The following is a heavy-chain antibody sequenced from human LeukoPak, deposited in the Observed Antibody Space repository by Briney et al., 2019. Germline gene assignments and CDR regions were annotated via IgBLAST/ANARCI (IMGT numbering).Heavy chain of an antibody. CDR3: ARDSSGYFNFDY. V-gene: IGHV3-20*04. Sequence: GGSLRLSCAASGFTFDDYGMSWVRHAPGKGLERVSGINWNGGSTGYADSVKGRFTISRDNAKNSLYLQMNSLRAEDTALYYCARDSSGYFNFDYWGQGTLVTVSS. J-gene: IGHJ4*02. D-gene: IGHD3-22*01. CDR2: INWNGGST. CDR1: GFTFDDYG.